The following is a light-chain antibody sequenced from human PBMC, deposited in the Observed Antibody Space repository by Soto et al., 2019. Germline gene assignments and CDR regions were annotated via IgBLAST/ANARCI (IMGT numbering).Light chain of an antibody. Sequence: DNKMAQATSTLPASLEHRVTITCRASQSISNWLAWYQQKPGTAPKVLIYHASNLQSGVPSRFSGIGSGTEFTLTISSLQSEDFALFYCQQYYNWPLTFGQGTKVDIK. J-gene: IGKJ1*01. CDR2: HAS. CDR1: QSISNW. CDR3: QQYYNWPLT. V-gene: IGKV1-5*01.